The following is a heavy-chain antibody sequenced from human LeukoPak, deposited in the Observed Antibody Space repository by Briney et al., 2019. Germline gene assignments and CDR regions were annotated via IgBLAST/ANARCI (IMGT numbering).Heavy chain of an antibody. D-gene: IGHD3-22*01. V-gene: IGHV3-30*02. J-gene: IGHJ3*02. CDR1: GFTFSSYA. CDR2: IRYDVSNK. CDR3: YGYYYDSSGYSDDAFDI. Sequence: GRSLRLSCAASGFTFSSYAMHWVRQAPHKGLEWVTFIRYDVSNKYYADSVKGRFTISRDNSKNTLYLQMNSLRAEDTAVYYCYGYYYDSSGYSDDAFDIWGQGTMVTVSS.